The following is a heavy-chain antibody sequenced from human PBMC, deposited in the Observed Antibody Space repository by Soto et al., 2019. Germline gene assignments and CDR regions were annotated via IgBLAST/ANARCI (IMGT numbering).Heavy chain of an antibody. CDR2: IRNKGYGRTA. D-gene: IGHD3-10*01. Sequence: PGGSLRLSCTTSGFTFGAYALSWVRQSPGKGLEWVGFIRNKGYGRTAEYAASVRGRFIISRDDSRSIAYLQMDSLRAEDTAVYYCARDSGYGSGTSVNHYVDCWGHGTLVTVSS. CDR1: GFTFGAYA. CDR3: ARDSGYGSGTSVNHYVDC. J-gene: IGHJ4*01. V-gene: IGHV3-49*04.